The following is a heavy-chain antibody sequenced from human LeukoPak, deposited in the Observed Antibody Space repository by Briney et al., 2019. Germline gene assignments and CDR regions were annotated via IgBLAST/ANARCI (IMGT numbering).Heavy chain of an antibody. J-gene: IGHJ3*02. CDR2: IYYSGST. CDR3: ARTYYDILTGYYNVHAFDI. Sequence: SETLSLTCTVSGVSISSSSYYWGWIRQPPGKGREWIGSIYYSGSTYYNPSLKSRVTISVDTSKNQFSLKLSSVTAADTAVYYCARTYYDILTGYYNVHAFDIWGQGTMVTVSS. CDR1: GVSISSSSYY. V-gene: IGHV4-39*01. D-gene: IGHD3-9*01.